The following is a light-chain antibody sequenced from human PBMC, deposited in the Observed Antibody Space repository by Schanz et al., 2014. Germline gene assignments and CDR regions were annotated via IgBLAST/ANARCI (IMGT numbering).Light chain of an antibody. J-gene: IGKJ3*01. CDR3: QQAHRLPFT. CDR1: QSVSSSS. Sequence: EIVLTQSPGTLSLSPGERATLSCRASQSVSSSSLAWYQQKPGQAPRLLIYGASSRATGIPDRFSGSGSGTDFTLTISRLEPEDFATYYCQQAHRLPFTFGPGTTVDSK. CDR2: GAS. V-gene: IGKV3-20*01.